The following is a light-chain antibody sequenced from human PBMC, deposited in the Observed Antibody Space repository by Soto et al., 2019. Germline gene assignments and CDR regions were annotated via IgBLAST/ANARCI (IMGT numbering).Light chain of an antibody. CDR1: QSISRW. J-gene: IGKJ4*01. Sequence: GNRVNISCRASQSISRWLAWYQQKPGKAPKFLIYDASNLEAGVPSRFSGSGSGTHFTFTITSLQPEDIGTYYCQQYDNLPLTFGGGTKV. CDR2: DAS. V-gene: IGKV1-33*01. CDR3: QQYDNLPLT.